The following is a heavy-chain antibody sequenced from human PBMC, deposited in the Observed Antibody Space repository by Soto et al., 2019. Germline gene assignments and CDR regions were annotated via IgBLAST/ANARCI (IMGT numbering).Heavy chain of an antibody. V-gene: IGHV3-15*01. CDR3: TTGAHYDILTGWVVDAFDI. J-gene: IGHJ3*02. CDR2: IKSKTDGGTT. D-gene: IGHD3-9*01. Sequence: GGSLRLSCAAPGFTFSNAWMSWVRQAPGKGLEWVGRIKSKTDGGTTDYAAPVKGRFTISRDDSKNTLYLQMNSLKTEDTAVYYCTTGAHYDILTGWVVDAFDIWGQGTMVTVSS. CDR1: GFTFSNAW.